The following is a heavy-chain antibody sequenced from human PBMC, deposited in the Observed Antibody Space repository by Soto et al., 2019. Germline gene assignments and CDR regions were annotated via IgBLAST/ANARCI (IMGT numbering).Heavy chain of an antibody. Sequence: KPSETLSLTCAVYGGSFSGYYWSWIRQPPGKGLEWIGEINHSGSTNYNPSLKSRVTISVDTSKNQFSLKLSSVTAADTAVYYCARDPGRAAGTESETKNWFDPWGQGTLVTVSS. V-gene: IGHV4-34*01. J-gene: IGHJ5*02. CDR3: ARDPGRAAGTESETKNWFDP. CDR1: GGSFSGYY. D-gene: IGHD6-13*01. CDR2: INHSGST.